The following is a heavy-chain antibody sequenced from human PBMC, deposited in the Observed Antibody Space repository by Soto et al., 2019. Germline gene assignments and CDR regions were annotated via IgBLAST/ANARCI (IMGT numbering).Heavy chain of an antibody. J-gene: IGHJ6*02. D-gene: IGHD5-12*01. Sequence: GSLRLSCAASGFTFSSYDMHWVRQATGKGLEWVSAIGTAGDTYYPGSVKGRFTISRENAKNSLYLQMNSLRAGDTAVYYCARGRWLGGMDVWGQGTTVTVSS. CDR3: ARGRWLGGMDV. CDR1: GFTFSSYD. CDR2: IGTAGDT. V-gene: IGHV3-13*01.